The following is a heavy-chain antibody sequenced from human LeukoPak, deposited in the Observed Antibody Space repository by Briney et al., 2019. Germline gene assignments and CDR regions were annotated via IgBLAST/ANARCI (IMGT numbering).Heavy chain of an antibody. Sequence: GSLRLSCAASGFTFSSYSMNWVRQAPGKGLDWVSSISSSSSYIYYADSVKGRFTISRDNAKNSVYLQMNSLRAENRAVYYCARDRTGYGGNFDYWGQGTLVTVSS. CDR2: ISSSSSYI. CDR3: ARDRTGYGGNFDY. J-gene: IGHJ4*02. D-gene: IGHD2-15*01. V-gene: IGHV3-21*01. CDR1: GFTFSSYS.